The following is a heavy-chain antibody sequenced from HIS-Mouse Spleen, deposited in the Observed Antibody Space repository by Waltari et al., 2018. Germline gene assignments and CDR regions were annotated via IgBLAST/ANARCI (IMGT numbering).Heavy chain of an antibody. D-gene: IGHD7-27*01. V-gene: IGHV4-30-2*01. CDR2: IYHSGST. CDR3: ARVVTGDSSFDP. CDR1: GGSIRSGGSS. J-gene: IGHJ5*02. Sequence: QLQLQESGSGLVKPSKTLSLTCAVSGGSIRSGGSSWSWIRQPPGKGLEWIGYIYHSGSTYYNPSLKSRVTISVDRSKNQFSLKLSSVTAADTAVYYCARVVTGDSSFDPWGQGTLVTVSS.